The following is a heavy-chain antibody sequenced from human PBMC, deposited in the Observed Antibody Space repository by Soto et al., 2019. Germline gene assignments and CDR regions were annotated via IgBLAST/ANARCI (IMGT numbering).Heavy chain of an antibody. CDR3: ARGIALYSAFDI. CDR2: ISSSSSYI. J-gene: IGHJ3*02. Sequence: PGGSLRLSCAASGFTFSSYSMNWVRQAPGKGLEWVSSISSSSSYIYYADSVKGRFTISRDNAKNSLYLQMNSLRAEDTAVYYCARGIALYSAFDIWGQGTMVTVSS. CDR1: GFTFSSYS. D-gene: IGHD2-15*01. V-gene: IGHV3-21*01.